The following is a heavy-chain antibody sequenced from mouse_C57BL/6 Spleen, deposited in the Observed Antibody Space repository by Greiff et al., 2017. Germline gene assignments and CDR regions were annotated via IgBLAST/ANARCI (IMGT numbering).Heavy chain of an antibody. J-gene: IGHJ4*01. CDR1: GYTFNSYW. D-gene: IGHD2-4*01. CDR2: IDPSDSYT. CDR3: ARGGTVYYDYGGGY. V-gene: IGHV1-59*01. Sequence: QVQLQQPGAELVRPGPSVKLSCKASGYTFNSYWMYWVKQRPGQGLEWIGVIDPSDSYTNYNQKFKGKVTLTVDTSSSAAYMQLSRLTSEDAAVYYCARGGTVYYDYGGGYWGQGPSVTVSS.